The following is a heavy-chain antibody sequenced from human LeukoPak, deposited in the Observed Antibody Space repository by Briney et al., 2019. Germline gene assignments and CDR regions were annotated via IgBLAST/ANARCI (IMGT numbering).Heavy chain of an antibody. Sequence: GGSLRLSCAASGFTFSSYSMNWVRQAPGKGLEWVSSISSSSSYIYYADSVKGRFTISRDNAKNSLYLQMNSLRAEDTAVYYCAKASMVRGVLFSYYYMDVWGKGTTVTISS. D-gene: IGHD3-10*01. CDR1: GFTFSSYS. V-gene: IGHV3-21*01. J-gene: IGHJ6*03. CDR3: AKASMVRGVLFSYYYMDV. CDR2: ISSSSSYI.